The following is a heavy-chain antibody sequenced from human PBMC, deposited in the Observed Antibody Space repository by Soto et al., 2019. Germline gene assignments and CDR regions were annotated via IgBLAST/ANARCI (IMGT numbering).Heavy chain of an antibody. D-gene: IGHD3-16*01. J-gene: IGHJ6*02. CDR2: IWYDGSNK. Sequence: GGSLRLSCAASGFTFSSYGMHWVRQAPGKGLEWVAVIWYDGSNKYYADSVKGRFTISRDNSKNTLYLQMNSLRAEDTAVYYCVPRAGGTYYYYGMDVWGQGTTVNVSS. V-gene: IGHV3-33*01. CDR3: VPRAGGTYYYYGMDV. CDR1: GFTFSSYG.